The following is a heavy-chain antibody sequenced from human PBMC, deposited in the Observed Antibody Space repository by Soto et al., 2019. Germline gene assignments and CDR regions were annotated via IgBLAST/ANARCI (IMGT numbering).Heavy chain of an antibody. V-gene: IGHV3-21*01. Sequence: GGSLRLSCAASGFTFSSYSMNWVRQAPGKGLEWVSSISSSSSYIYYPDSVKGRFTISRDNAKNSLYLQMNSLRAEDTAVYYCARVVDRNDAFDIWGQGTMVTVSS. CDR3: ARVVDRNDAFDI. CDR2: ISSSSSYI. D-gene: IGHD2-2*01. J-gene: IGHJ3*02. CDR1: GFTFSSYS.